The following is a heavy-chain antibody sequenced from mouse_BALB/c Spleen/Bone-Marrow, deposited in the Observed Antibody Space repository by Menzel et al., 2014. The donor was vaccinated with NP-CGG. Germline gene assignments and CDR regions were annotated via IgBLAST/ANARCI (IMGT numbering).Heavy chain of an antibody. CDR1: GFTFSSYY. Sequence: DVQLVESGGGLVKLGGSLKLSCAASGFTFSSYYMSWVRQTPEKRLELVAAINSNGGSTYYPDTVKGRFTISRDNAKNTLYLQMSSLKSEDTALYFCARLGNDDALAYWGQGTSVTVSS. CDR3: ARLGNDDALAY. J-gene: IGHJ4*01. V-gene: IGHV5-6-2*01. D-gene: IGHD2-12*01. CDR2: INSNGGST.